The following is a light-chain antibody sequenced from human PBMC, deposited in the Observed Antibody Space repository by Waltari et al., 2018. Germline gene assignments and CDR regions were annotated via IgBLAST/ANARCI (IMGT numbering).Light chain of an antibody. CDR1: SSDVGGYNY. J-gene: IGLJ2*01. CDR3: CSYAGSYTYVV. CDR2: DVS. Sequence: QSALTQPRPVSGSPGQSVTISCTGTSSDVGGYNYVSWYQQHPDKAPKLMIYDVSKRPSGVPDRFSGSKSGNTASLTISGLQAEDEADYYCCSYAGSYTYVVFGGGTKLTVL. V-gene: IGLV2-11*01.